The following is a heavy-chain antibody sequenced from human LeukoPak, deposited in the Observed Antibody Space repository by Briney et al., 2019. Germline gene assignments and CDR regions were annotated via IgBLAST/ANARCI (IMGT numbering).Heavy chain of an antibody. CDR2: ISYDGSNK. CDR1: GFTFSGYG. Sequence: PGRSLRLSCAASGFTFSGYGMHWVRQAPGKGLEWVAVISYDGSNKYYADSVKGRFTISGDKAKNSLYLQMNSLRVEDTAVYYCARDTKYAFDNWGQGTLVTVSS. CDR3: ARDTKYAFDN. V-gene: IGHV3-30*03. D-gene: IGHD2-2*01. J-gene: IGHJ4*02.